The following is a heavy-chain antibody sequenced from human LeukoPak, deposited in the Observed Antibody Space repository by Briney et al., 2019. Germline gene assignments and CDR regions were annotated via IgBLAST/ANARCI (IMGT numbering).Heavy chain of an antibody. J-gene: IGHJ3*02. CDR2: IYYSGST. Sequence: PSETLSLTCTVSGGSISSSSYYWGWIRQPPGKGLEWIGSIYYSGSTYYNPSLKSRVTISVDTSKNQFSLKLSSVTAADTAVYYCARLPWDYYDSSGYFLSSDDAFDIWGQGTMVTVSP. CDR1: GGSISSSSYY. V-gene: IGHV4-39*01. CDR3: ARLPWDYYDSSGYFLSSDDAFDI. D-gene: IGHD3-22*01.